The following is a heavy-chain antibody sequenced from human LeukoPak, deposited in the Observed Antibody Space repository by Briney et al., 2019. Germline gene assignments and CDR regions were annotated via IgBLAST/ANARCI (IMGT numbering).Heavy chain of an antibody. CDR1: GFSFSSYA. Sequence: LAGRSLRLSWVVAGFSFSSYAMTWVRQAAGKGLEWVSCITGRGDHTYYADCGKGRFTISRDNFKNTVFLEMNSLRDEDTAVYYCAKGLGLAIVSTLDRWGQGTLVTVSS. V-gene: IGHV3-23*01. CDR3: AKGLGLAIVSTLDR. D-gene: IGHD1-26*01. J-gene: IGHJ5*02. CDR2: ITGRGDHT.